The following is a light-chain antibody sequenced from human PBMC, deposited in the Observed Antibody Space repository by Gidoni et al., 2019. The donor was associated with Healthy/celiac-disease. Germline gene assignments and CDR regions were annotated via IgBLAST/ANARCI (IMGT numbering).Light chain of an antibody. CDR3: QQYNSYWT. Sequence: VGDRVTITCRASQSISSWLAWYQQKPGKAPKLLIYDASSLESGVPSRFSGSGSGTEFTLTISSLQPDDFATYYCQQYNSYWTFGQGTKVEIK. J-gene: IGKJ1*01. V-gene: IGKV1-5*01. CDR2: DAS. CDR1: QSISSW.